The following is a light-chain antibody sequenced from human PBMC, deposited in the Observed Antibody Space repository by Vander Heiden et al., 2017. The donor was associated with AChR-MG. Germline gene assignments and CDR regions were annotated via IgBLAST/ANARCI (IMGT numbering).Light chain of an antibody. J-gene: IGKJ3*01. CDR2: FAS. CDR3: QQSYSEVT. Sequence: DIQMTQSPSPLSASVGDRVTITCRASQSIRYALNWYQQKVGEAPKLLIYFASNLQSGVPSRFSGSGSGTDFTLTISSLQPEDVATYYCQQSYSEVTFGPGTKVDIK. V-gene: IGKV1-39*01. CDR1: QSIRYA.